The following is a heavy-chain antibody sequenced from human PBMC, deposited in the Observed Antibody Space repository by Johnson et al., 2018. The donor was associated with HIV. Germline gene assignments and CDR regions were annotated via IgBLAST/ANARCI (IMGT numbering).Heavy chain of an antibody. V-gene: IGHV3-33*06. CDR1: GFTFNNYG. CDR3: AKDVGDGYNRWGAFEL. CDR2: IWHDGSNK. Sequence: QVQLVESGGGVVQPGRSLRLSCAASGFTFNNYGMHWVRQAPGKGLEWVAVIWHDGSNKFYLDSVKGRFTISRDNSQITLYLYMSSLRVEDAGVYFWAKDVGDGYNRWGAFELWGQGTMVTVSS. J-gene: IGHJ3*01. D-gene: IGHD5-24*01.